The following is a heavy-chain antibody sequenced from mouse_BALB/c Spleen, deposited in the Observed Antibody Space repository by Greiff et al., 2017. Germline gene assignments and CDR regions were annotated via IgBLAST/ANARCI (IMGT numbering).Heavy chain of an antibody. Sequence: QVQLQQSGPGLVAPSQSLSITCTVSGFSLTSYDISWIRQPPGKGLEWLGVIWTGGGTNYNSAFMSRLSISKDNSKSQVFLKMNSLQTDDTAIYYCVRVLYDYAYYFDYWGQGTTLTVSS. D-gene: IGHD2-4*01. CDR3: VRVLYDYAYYFDY. V-gene: IGHV2-9-2*01. CDR1: GFSLTSYD. CDR2: IWTGGGT. J-gene: IGHJ2*01.